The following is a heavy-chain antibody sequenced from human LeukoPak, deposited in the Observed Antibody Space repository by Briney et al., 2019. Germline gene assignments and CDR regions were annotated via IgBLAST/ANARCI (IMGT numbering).Heavy chain of an antibody. CDR2: IKQDGSEK. CDR1: GFTFSSYW. J-gene: IGHJ6*03. Sequence: GGSLRLSCAASGFTFSSYWMSWVRQAPGKGLEWVANIKQDGSEKYYVDSVKGRFTISRDNAKNSLYLQMSSLRAEDTAVYYCAKQQPDYYYYYMDVWGKGTTVTVSS. D-gene: IGHD6-13*01. V-gene: IGHV3-7*01. CDR3: AKQQPDYYYYYMDV.